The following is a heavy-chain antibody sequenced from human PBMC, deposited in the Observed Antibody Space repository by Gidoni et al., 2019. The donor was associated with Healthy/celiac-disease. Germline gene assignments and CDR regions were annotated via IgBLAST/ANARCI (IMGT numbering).Heavy chain of an antibody. D-gene: IGHD3-22*01. V-gene: IGHV4-34*01. CDR3: ARGRGSMIVVASSSYYFDY. Sequence: QVQLQQWGAGLLKPSETLSLTCAVYGWSFSGYHWSWIRQPPGQGLEWIGEINHSGTTNYNPSLKSRVTISVDTSKNQFSLKLSSVTAADTAVYYCARGRGSMIVVASSSYYFDYWGQGTLVTVSS. CDR1: GWSFSGYH. CDR2: INHSGTT. J-gene: IGHJ4*02.